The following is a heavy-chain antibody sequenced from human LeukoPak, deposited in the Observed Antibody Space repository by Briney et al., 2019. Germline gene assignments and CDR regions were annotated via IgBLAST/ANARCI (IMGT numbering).Heavy chain of an antibody. CDR1: GFTFSTYN. D-gene: IGHD2/OR15-2a*01. Sequence: KTGGSLRLSCEASGFTFSTYNMNWVRQAPGKRLEWVSSITSTSSYVFYADSVKGRFTISRDNAKNSLYLQINSLRAEDTAEYYCARAMAGPAGEYYLDYWGRGTLVTVSS. CDR3: ARAMAGPAGEYYLDY. J-gene: IGHJ4*02. CDR2: ITSTSSYV. V-gene: IGHV3-21*01.